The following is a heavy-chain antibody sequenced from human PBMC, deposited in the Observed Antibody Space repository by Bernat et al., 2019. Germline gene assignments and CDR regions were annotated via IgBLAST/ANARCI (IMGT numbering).Heavy chain of an antibody. D-gene: IGHD3-3*01. J-gene: IGHJ4*02. CDR1: GFTFSIYS. V-gene: IGHV3-48*01. CDR2: INGSGSLI. Sequence: EVQLVESGGDLVQPGGSLRLSCVASGFTFSIYSMNWVRQAPGKGLEWVSYINGSGSLIYYADSVKGRFTISRDNAKNSLFLQMNSLRAEDTAVYYCARLTRGQILGNWGQGTLVTVSS. CDR3: ARLTRGQILGN.